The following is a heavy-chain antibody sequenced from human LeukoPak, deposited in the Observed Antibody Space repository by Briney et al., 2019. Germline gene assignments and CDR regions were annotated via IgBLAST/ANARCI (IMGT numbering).Heavy chain of an antibody. V-gene: IGHV6-1*01. D-gene: IGHD1-26*01. CDR3: ARVSSYSPNNWFDP. CDR1: GDSVSSNSAA. J-gene: IGHJ5*02. CDR2: TYYRSKWYN. Sequence: SQTLSLICAISGDSVSSNSAAWNWIRQSPSRGLEWLGRTYYRSKWYNDYAVSVKSRITINPDTSKNQFSLQLNSVTPEDTAVYYCARVSSYSPNNWFDPWGQGTLVTVSS.